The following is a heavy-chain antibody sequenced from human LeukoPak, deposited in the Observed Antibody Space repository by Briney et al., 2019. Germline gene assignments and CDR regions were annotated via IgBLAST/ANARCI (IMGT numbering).Heavy chain of an antibody. J-gene: IGHJ5*01. V-gene: IGHV4-59*01. CDR1: GASISINS. CDR3: ARTRMYFDASGYPEELFDS. CDR2: SRHSGST. D-gene: IGHD3-22*01. Sequence: PSETLSLTCTVSGASISINSWSWIRQPPGKGLEWIGCSRHSGSTRYNPSLKSRVSMSLDMSTNQVSLTVDSVTAADTARYYCARTRMYFDASGYPEELFDSWGQGILVTVSS.